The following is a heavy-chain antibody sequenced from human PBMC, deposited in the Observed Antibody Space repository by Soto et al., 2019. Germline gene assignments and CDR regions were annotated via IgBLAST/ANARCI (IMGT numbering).Heavy chain of an antibody. Sequence: SETLSLTCTFSVGSISSYYWSCIRHPAGKGLEWIGRIYTSGSTNYNPSLKSRVTMSVDTSKNQFSLKLSSVTAADTAVYYCAREIHSSAFPRLEYWGQGTLFTVSS. CDR1: VGSISSYY. CDR2: IYTSGST. CDR3: AREIHSSAFPRLEY. J-gene: IGHJ4*02. D-gene: IGHD6-6*01. V-gene: IGHV4-4*07.